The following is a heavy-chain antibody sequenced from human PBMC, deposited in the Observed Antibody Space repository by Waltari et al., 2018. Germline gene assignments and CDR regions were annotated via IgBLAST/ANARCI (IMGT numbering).Heavy chain of an antibody. D-gene: IGHD5-12*01. Sequence: QVQLQQWGAGLLKPSETLSVTCEVFDDSFSKYYWVWIRQSPRKGLEWIGEINRSGSTNYNPSLKGRVTISLDMSKKQVSLRVTSVTAADTAVYYCAREYSSFEPIFDYWGRGTLVTVSS. CDR1: DDSFSKYY. V-gene: IGHV4-34*02. CDR2: INRSGST. J-gene: IGHJ4*02. CDR3: AREYSSFEPIFDY.